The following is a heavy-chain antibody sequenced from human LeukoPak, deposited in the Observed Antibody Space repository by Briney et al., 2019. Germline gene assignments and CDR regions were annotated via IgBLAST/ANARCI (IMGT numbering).Heavy chain of an antibody. Sequence: GGSLRLSCAASGFTFSSYGMHWVRQAPGKGLEWVAVISYDGSNKYYADSVKGRFTISRDNSKNTLYLQMNSLRAEDTAVYYCAKDPHAGYSSSWYYFDYWGQGTLVTVSS. CDR3: AKDPHAGYSSSWYYFDY. CDR2: ISYDGSNK. CDR1: GFTFSSYG. V-gene: IGHV3-30*18. D-gene: IGHD6-13*01. J-gene: IGHJ4*02.